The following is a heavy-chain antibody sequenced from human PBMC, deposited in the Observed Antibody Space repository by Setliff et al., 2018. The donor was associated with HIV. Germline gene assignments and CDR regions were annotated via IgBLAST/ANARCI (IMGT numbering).Heavy chain of an antibody. CDR1: GYIFTSYG. CDR3: ARLGSGWSDSYYYAMDI. J-gene: IGHJ6*02. D-gene: IGHD6-19*01. Sequence: ASVKVSCKASGYIFTSYGITWVRQAPGQGPEWMGWSTVYNGNTNYAQKFQGRVTMTIDTATSRAYMELRSLRSDDTAVYFCARLGSGWSDSYYYAMDIWGQGTTVTVSS. V-gene: IGHV1-18*01. CDR2: STVYNGNT.